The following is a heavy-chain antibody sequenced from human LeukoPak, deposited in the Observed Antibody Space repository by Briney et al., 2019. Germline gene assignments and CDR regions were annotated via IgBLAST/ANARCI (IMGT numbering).Heavy chain of an antibody. D-gene: IGHD6-19*01. CDR2: IHSSGTT. CDR3: AREAVAVYFDY. CDR1: GDSMTIFY. V-gene: IGHV4-4*07. Sequence: SETLSLTCTVSGDSMTIFYWSFIRQAAGKGLEWIGRIHSSGTTWYSASLKSRVTMSVDTSKNQFSLKLSSVTAADTAVYYCAREAVAVYFDYWGQGTLVTVSS. J-gene: IGHJ4*02.